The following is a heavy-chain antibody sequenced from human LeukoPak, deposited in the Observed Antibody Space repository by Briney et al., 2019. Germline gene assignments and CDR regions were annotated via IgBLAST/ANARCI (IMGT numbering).Heavy chain of an antibody. D-gene: IGHD2-21*02. Sequence: GGSLRLSCVASGFTFSDYILDWVRQAPGKGLEWVSAVSGGGGSTYYADSVKGQFAISRDNSKHTLYLQMNSLRAEDTAVYYCAKGPSYCGGDCYYFDYWGQGTLVTVSS. CDR1: GFTFSDYI. CDR2: VSGGGGST. CDR3: AKGPSYCGGDCYYFDY. V-gene: IGHV3-23*01. J-gene: IGHJ4*02.